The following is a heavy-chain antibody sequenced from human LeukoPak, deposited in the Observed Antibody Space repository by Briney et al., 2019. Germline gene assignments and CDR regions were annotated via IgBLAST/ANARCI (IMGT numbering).Heavy chain of an antibody. D-gene: IGHD3-22*01. CDR1: GFTFSSYI. Sequence: GGSLRLSCAASGFTFSSYIMNWVRQAPGKGLEWVSSISSSSSYIYYADSVKGRFTISRDNAKNSLYLQMNSLRAEDTAVYYCARDYYYYDSSGYVYYYGMDVWGQGTTVTVSS. J-gene: IGHJ6*02. CDR2: ISSSSSYI. CDR3: ARDYYYYDSSGYVYYYGMDV. V-gene: IGHV3-21*01.